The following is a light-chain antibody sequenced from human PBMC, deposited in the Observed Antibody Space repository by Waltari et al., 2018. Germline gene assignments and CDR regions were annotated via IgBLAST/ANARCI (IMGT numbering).Light chain of an antibody. V-gene: IGKV1-39*01. Sequence: DFKMTQFHSSFLAYVGARSPITCRASQSISNYLNWYRQRPGKPPEHLIYAASTVQTGVPSRFSGSGSGTDFTLTISSLQAEDFATYYCQQSFNIPRVFGQGTKVEIK. J-gene: IGKJ1*01. CDR3: QQSFNIPRV. CDR2: AAS. CDR1: QSISNY.